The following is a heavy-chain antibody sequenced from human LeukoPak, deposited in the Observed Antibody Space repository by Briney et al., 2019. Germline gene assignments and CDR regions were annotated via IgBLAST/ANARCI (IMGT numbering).Heavy chain of an antibody. Sequence: PSETLSLTCTVSGGXVSSAGYYWSWIRQPPGKGLEFIGYIHYSRSTNYNPSLKSRVTISVDTSKNQFSLKLSSVTAADTAVYYCARGSTLYYDILTGYYTPGPFDIWGQGTMFTVSS. V-gene: IGHV4-61*08. CDR1: GGXVSSAGYY. CDR2: IHYSRST. CDR3: ARGSTLYYDILTGYYTPGPFDI. D-gene: IGHD3-9*01. J-gene: IGHJ3*02.